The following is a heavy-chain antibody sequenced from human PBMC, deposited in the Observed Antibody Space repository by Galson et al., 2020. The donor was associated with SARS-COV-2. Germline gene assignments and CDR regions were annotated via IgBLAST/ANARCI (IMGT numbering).Heavy chain of an antibody. V-gene: IGHV4-31*03. J-gene: IGHJ4*02. CDR2: ICYSGST. D-gene: IGHD6-13*01. CDR1: GGTISSGGYY. Sequence: SETLSLTCTVSGGTISSGGYYWRWNRQHPGTGLEWTGHICYSGSTYYNPSHKSRVTISVDTSKNQFSLKLSTVTAADTAVYYCARADGGSSWYQFFDYWGQGTLVTVSS. CDR3: ARADGGSSWYQFFDY.